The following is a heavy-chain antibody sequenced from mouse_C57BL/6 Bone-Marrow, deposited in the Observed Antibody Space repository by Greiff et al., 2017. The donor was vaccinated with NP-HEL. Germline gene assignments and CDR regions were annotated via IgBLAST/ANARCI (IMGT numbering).Heavy chain of an antibody. Sequence: EVKLQESGAELVRPGASVKLSCTASGFNIKDDYMHWVKQRPEQGLEWIGWIDPENGDTEYASKFPGPATITADTSSNTAYLQLSSLTSEDTAVYYCTTHGSSPYYFDYWGQGTTLTVSS. CDR1: GFNIKDDY. CDR2: IDPENGDT. D-gene: IGHD1-1*01. V-gene: IGHV14-4*01. CDR3: TTHGSSPYYFDY. J-gene: IGHJ2*01.